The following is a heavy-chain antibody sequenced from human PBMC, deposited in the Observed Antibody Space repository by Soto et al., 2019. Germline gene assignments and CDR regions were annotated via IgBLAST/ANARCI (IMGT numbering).Heavy chain of an antibody. Sequence: QVQLVQSGAEVKKPGSSVKVSCKASGGTFSSSAISWVRQAPGQGLEWMGAIIPVFGTAHYAQKFQGRVTLTAYKSTSTAYRERSRLSSEEAAVYYGARARPGRGKDVWAPGTRVTVSS. CDR1: GGTFSSSA. V-gene: IGHV1-69*06. CDR3: ARARPGRGKDV. D-gene: IGHD1-26*01. CDR2: IIPVFGTA. J-gene: IGHJ6*02.